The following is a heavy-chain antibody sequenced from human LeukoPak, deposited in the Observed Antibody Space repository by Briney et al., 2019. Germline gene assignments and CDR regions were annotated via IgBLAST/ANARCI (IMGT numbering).Heavy chain of an antibody. V-gene: IGHV3-7*01. Sequence: GGSLRLSCAASGFTFSNNWMSWVRQAAGKGLEWVANINPDGGTEYYVGSGKGRFTISRDNAKSSLYLEMNSLRDEDTAVYYCARGDSSTGWWFDPWGRGTRVTVSS. CDR2: INPDGGTE. J-gene: IGHJ5*02. D-gene: IGHD6-13*01. CDR1: GFTFSNNW. CDR3: ARGDSSTGWWFDP.